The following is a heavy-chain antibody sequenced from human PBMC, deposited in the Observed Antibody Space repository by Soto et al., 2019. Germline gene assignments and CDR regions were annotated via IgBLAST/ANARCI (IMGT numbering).Heavy chain of an antibody. CDR1: GGSISSGGYY. J-gene: IGHJ4*02. Sequence: QVQLQESGPGLVKPSQTLSLTCTVSGGSISSGGYYWRWIRQHPGKGLAWIGYIYYSGSTYYHPSLKSRVTISVDTSKNQFSLKLSSVTAADTAVYYCARVRWERTVRGVIPSSLDYWGQGTLVTVSS. CDR2: IYYSGST. CDR3: ARVRWERTVRGVIPSSLDY. D-gene: IGHD3-10*01. V-gene: IGHV4-31*03.